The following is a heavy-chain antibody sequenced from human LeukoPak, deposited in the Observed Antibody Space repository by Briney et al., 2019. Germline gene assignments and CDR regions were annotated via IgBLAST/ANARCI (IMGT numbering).Heavy chain of an antibody. D-gene: IGHD3-16*02. V-gene: IGHV3-7*02. Sequence: GGSLRLSCAASGFIFSRYWMTWVRQAPGKGLEWVANIKPDGSEKKYVDSVKGRFTISRDNAKNTLYLQMNSLRAEDTAVYYCASPRLDYVWGTYLDYWGQGSLVTISS. J-gene: IGHJ4*02. CDR1: GFIFSRYW. CDR3: ASPRLDYVWGTYLDY. CDR2: IKPDGSEK.